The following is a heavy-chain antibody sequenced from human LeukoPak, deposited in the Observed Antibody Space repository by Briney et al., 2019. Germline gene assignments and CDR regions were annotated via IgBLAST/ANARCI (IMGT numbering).Heavy chain of an antibody. V-gene: IGHV1-69*05. J-gene: IGHJ5*02. CDR2: IIPIFGTA. Sequence: GASVKVSCKASGYTFTGYYMHWVRQAPGQGLEWMGGIIPIFGTANYAQKFQGRVTITTDESTSTAYMELSSLRSEDTAVYYCAQTWELWFDPWGQGTLVTVSS. CDR3: AQTWELWFDP. D-gene: IGHD1-26*01. CDR1: GYTFTGYY.